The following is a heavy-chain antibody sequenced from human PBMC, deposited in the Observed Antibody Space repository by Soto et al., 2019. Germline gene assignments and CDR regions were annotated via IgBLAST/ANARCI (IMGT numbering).Heavy chain of an antibody. CDR2: ISYDERNI. CDR3: ARDSWGFDC. Sequence: QVELVESGGGVVQPGTSLRLSCAASGFIFRNYAMHWVRRAPGKGLEWVADISYDERNIHYPDSVRGRFTISRDNSKNTLFLQMNNLRPEDTAVYYCARDSWGFDCWGQGTLVTVSS. J-gene: IGHJ4*02. CDR1: GFIFRNYA. D-gene: IGHD2-15*01. V-gene: IGHV3-30*04.